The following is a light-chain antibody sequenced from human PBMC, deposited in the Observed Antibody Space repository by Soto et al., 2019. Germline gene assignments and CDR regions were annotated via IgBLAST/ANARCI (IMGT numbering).Light chain of an antibody. J-gene: IGKJ1*01. CDR2: WAS. Sequence: DIVMTQSPDSLAVSLGERATINCRSSQSILYSSNNKNYLAWYQQKKGQPPKLLIYWASTRESGVPDRFSGSGSGTDFTLTISSLQAEDVAVYYCQQYYSTPWTFGQGTKVENK. CDR1: QSILYSSNNKNY. V-gene: IGKV4-1*01. CDR3: QQYYSTPWT.